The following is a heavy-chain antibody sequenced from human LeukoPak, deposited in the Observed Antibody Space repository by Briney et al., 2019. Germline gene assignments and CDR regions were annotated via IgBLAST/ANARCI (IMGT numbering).Heavy chain of an antibody. J-gene: IGHJ3*02. CDR2: IYHSGST. Sequence: SETLSLTCTVSGYSISSGYYWGWIRQPPGKGLEWIGSIYHSGSTYYNPSLKSRVTISVDTSKDQFSLKLSSVTAADTAVDYCARVNKQLVQRGAFDIWGQGTMVTVSS. D-gene: IGHD6-6*01. CDR3: ARVNKQLVQRGAFDI. CDR1: GYSISSGYY. V-gene: IGHV4-38-2*02.